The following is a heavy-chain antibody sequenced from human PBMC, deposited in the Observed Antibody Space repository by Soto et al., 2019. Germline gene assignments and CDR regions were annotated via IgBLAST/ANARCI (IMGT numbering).Heavy chain of an antibody. CDR1: GDSVSSNSAA. CDR3: ARVYGGGAAADIYYYYYYGMDV. V-gene: IGHV6-1*01. J-gene: IGHJ6*02. D-gene: IGHD6-13*01. CDR2: TYYRSKWYN. Sequence: PSQTLSLTCAISGDSVSSNSAAWNWIRQSPSRGLEWLGRTYYRSKWYNDYAVSMKSRITINPDTSKNQFSLQLNSVTPEDTAVYYCARVYGGGAAADIYYYYYYGMDVWGQGTTVTVSS.